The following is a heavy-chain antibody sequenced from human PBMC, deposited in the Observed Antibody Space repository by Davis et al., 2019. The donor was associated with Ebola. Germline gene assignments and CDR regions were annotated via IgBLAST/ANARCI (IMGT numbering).Heavy chain of an antibody. V-gene: IGHV3-48*04. CDR3: AGLSGNYYYYGLDV. CDR1: GFTFSSYS. D-gene: IGHD2/OR15-2a*01. Sequence: GESLKISCAASGFTFSSYSMNWVRQAPGKGLEWVSYISNSAYTIYYADSVRGRFTISRDNAKNSMYLEMNSLRAEDTAVYYCAGLSGNYYYYGLDVWGQGTTVIVSS. CDR2: ISNSAYTI. J-gene: IGHJ6*02.